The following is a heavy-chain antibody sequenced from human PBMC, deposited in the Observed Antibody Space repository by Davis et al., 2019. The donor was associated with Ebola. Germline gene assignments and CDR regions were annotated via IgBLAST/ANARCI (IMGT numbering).Heavy chain of an antibody. V-gene: IGHV3-11*06. CDR2: ISSSSSYI. Sequence: GESLKISCAASGFTFSDYYMSWIRQAPGKGLEWVSSISSSSSYIYYADSVKGRFTISRDNAKNSLYLQMNSLRAEDTAVYYCARDRRWELLKGFDYWGQGTLVTVSS. J-gene: IGHJ4*02. CDR1: GFTFSDYY. D-gene: IGHD1-26*01. CDR3: ARDRRWELLKGFDY.